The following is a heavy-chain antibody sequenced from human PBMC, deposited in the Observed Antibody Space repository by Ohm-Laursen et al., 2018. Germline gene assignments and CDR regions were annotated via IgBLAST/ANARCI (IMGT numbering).Heavy chain of an antibody. CDR3: YIDPFGAAITHYSYYFAVDV. Sequence: SLRLSCTASGFTFSNAWMSWVRQAPGKGLEWVGRIKSKTDGGTTDYAAPVKGRFTISRDDSENTLYLQMNSLKIEDTAVYYCYIDPFGAAITHYSYYFAVDVWGQGTTVIVAS. V-gene: IGHV3-15*01. D-gene: IGHD3-10*01. CDR1: GFTFSNAW. J-gene: IGHJ6*01. CDR2: IKSKTDGGTT.